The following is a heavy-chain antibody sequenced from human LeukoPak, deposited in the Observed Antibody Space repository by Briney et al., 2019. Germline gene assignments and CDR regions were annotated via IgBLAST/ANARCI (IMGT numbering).Heavy chain of an antibody. Sequence: ASVKVSCKASGYTFTSYDINWVRQATGQGLEWMGWMNPNSGNTGYAQKFQGRVTMTRNTSISTAYMELSSLRSEDTAVYYCAREDDFWSGYFGGLDPWGQGTLVTVST. CDR3: AREDDFWSGYFGGLDP. D-gene: IGHD3-3*01. J-gene: IGHJ5*02. CDR1: GYTFTSYD. V-gene: IGHV1-8*01. CDR2: MNPNSGNT.